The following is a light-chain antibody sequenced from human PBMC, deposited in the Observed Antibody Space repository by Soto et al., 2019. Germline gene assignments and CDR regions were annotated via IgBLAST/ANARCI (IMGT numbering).Light chain of an antibody. J-gene: IGLJ1*01. V-gene: IGLV2-11*01. CDR1: SSDVGGYNY. CDR2: DVS. CDR3: CSYAGSYTHYV. Sequence: QSALTQPRSVSGSPGQSVTISCTGTSSDVGGYNYVSWYQQHPGKAPKLMIYDVSKRPSGVPDRFSGSKSGNTASLTISGLQAEDEADYYCCSYAGSYTHYVFGTGIKLTVL.